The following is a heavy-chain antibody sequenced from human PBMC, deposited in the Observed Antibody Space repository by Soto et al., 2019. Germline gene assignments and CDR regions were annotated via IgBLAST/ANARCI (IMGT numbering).Heavy chain of an antibody. CDR3: ARNRFEGSRWDYCYYGMAV. CDR2: IYPDDSDT. D-gene: IGHD6-13*01. Sequence: PGESLKISCKGSGYSFSSYWIGWVRQMPGKGLEWMGIIYPDDSDTRYRQSFQGLVTISADKSISTAYLQWRSLKASDTAMYYLARNRFEGSRWDYCYYGMAVWGQGTTVTVS. J-gene: IGHJ6*02. V-gene: IGHV5-51*01. CDR1: GYSFSSYW.